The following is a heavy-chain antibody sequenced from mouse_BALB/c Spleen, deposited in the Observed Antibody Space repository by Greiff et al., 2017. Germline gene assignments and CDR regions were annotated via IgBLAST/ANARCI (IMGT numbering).Heavy chain of an antibody. CDR3: ARVYGSSPYAMDY. J-gene: IGHJ4*01. CDR1: GFNIKDTY. D-gene: IGHD1-1*01. V-gene: IGHV14-3*02. CDR2: IDPANGNT. Sequence: DVQLQQSGAELVKPGASVKLSCTASGFNIKDTYMHWVKQRPEQGLEWIGRIDPANGNTKYDPKFQGKATITADTSSNTAYLQLSSLTSEDTAVYYCARVYGSSPYAMDYWGQGTSVTVSS.